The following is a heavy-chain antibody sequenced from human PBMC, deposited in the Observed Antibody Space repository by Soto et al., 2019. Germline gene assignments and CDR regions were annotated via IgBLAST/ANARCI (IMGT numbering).Heavy chain of an antibody. V-gene: IGHV1-46*03. D-gene: IGHD5-18*01. CDR2: VNPSSGGT. J-gene: IGHJ4*02. Sequence: QVQLVQSGAEVKKPGASVKVSCKASGYTFISYPVHWVRQTPGQGLEWMGIVNPSSGGTSYSQKFQGRATRTRDTSTSTVYMELSSLRSDDTAVYYCARRGYGYYTGAYFDFWGQGTLVTVSS. CDR3: ARRGYGYYTGAYFDF. CDR1: GYTFISYP.